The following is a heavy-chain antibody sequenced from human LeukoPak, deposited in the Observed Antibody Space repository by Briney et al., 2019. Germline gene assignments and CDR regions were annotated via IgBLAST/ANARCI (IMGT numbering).Heavy chain of an antibody. CDR1: GGSISSYY. Sequence: SETLSLTCTVSGGSISSYYWSWIRQPPGKGLEWIGYIYYSGSTNYNPSLRSRVTISLDTSKNQFSLKLSSVTAADTAVYYCAGHHPRNTVDFWGQGTLVTVSS. V-gene: IGHV4-59*08. CDR2: IYYSGST. CDR3: AGHHPRNTVDF. J-gene: IGHJ4*02. D-gene: IGHD2/OR15-2a*01.